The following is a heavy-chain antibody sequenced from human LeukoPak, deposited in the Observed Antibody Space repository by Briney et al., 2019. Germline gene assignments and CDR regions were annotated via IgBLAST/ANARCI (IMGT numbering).Heavy chain of an antibody. D-gene: IGHD2-8*01. Sequence: GGSLRLSCAASGFTFSTYDFHWVRQTTGKGLEWVSATGTAGDTWYSGSVKGRFTISRENAKSSMHLQMNSLRVGDTAVYYCARQNRNGFDYWGQGTLVTVSS. J-gene: IGHJ4*02. CDR1: GFTFSTYD. V-gene: IGHV3-13*01. CDR3: ARQNRNGFDY. CDR2: TGTAGDT.